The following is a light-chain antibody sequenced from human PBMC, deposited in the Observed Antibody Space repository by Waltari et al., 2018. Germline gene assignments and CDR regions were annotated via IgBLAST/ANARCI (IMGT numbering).Light chain of an antibody. CDR2: EDN. CDR1: SSNIGNKY. Sequence: QSVLTQPPSVSAAPGQKVTISCSGSSSNIGNKYVSWYQQLPGTAPKLLIYEDNKRPSGIPDRFSGSKSGTSATLGITGLQTGDEADYYCGTWDSSLSAEVFGGGTKLTVL. CDR3: GTWDSSLSAEV. V-gene: IGLV1-51*02. J-gene: IGLJ2*01.